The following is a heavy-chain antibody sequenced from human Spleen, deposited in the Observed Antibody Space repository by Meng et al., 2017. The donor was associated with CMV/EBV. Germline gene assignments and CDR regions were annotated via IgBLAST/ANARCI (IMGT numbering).Heavy chain of an antibody. Sequence: ASVKVSCKASGYTFTSYGISWVLQAPGQGFEWMGIINPSGGSTSYAQKFQGRVTMTRDTSTSTVYMELSSLRSEDTAVYYCARDRKYCSSTSCYMDYYYGMDVWGQGTTVTVSS. D-gene: IGHD2-2*02. J-gene: IGHJ6*02. CDR3: ARDRKYCSSTSCYMDYYYGMDV. CDR1: GYTFTSYG. CDR2: INPSGGST. V-gene: IGHV1-46*01.